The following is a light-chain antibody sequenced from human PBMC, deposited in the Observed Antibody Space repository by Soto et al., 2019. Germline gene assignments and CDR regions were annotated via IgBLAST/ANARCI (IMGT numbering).Light chain of an antibody. V-gene: IGKV1-5*03. CDR2: KAS. J-gene: IGKJ1*01. CDR3: QQYNSYWT. Sequence: DIQMTHSPSTLSASVGCTFTITCRASQSISTWLAWYKQKPGKAPKLLIYKASSLESGVPSRLSGSGSGTDFSLTISSMKPDDFATYYCQQYNSYWTFGQGTKVDIK. CDR1: QSISTW.